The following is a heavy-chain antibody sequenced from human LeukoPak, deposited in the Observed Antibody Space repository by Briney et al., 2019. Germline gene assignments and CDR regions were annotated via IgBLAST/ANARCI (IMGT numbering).Heavy chain of an antibody. CDR1: GFTFNSYW. CDR3: ATSRDSSGVD. J-gene: IGHJ4*02. Sequence: GGSLRLSCAASGFTFNSYWMGWVRQAPGKGLEWVGNINQDGSVKYYVDSVKGRFTISRDNAKNSLYLQMNSLRAEDTAVYYCATSRDSSGVDWGQGTLVTVSS. CDR2: INQDGSVK. V-gene: IGHV3-7*01. D-gene: IGHD3-22*01.